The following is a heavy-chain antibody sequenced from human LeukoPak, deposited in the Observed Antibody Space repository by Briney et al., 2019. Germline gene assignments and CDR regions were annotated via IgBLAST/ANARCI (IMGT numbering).Heavy chain of an antibody. D-gene: IGHD2-2*02. V-gene: IGHV4-34*01. J-gene: IGHJ5*02. Sequence: SETLSLTCAVYGGSFSSYYWSWIRQPPGKGLEWIGEINHSGSTNYNPSLKSRVTISVDTSKNQFSLKLSSVTAADTAVYYCARALYCSSTSCYTEHNWFDPWGQGTLVTVSS. CDR3: ARALYCSSTSCYTEHNWFDP. CDR2: INHSGST. CDR1: GGSFSSYY.